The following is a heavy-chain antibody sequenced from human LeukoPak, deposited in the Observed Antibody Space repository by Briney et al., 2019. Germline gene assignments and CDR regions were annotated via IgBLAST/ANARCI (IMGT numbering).Heavy chain of an antibody. V-gene: IGHV3-48*02. CDR2: ISGSSSSSDGGAK. CDR3: ARGPGSDSWYIDY. D-gene: IGHD6-13*01. J-gene: IGHJ4*02. Sequence: GSLSLSYTSSGITFSTYSINWVRPAPGRGLEWDSYISGSSSSSDGGAKQYADPVKCRITISIANNKNSMYLQTNSLRDEDTAVYYCARGPGSDSWYIDYWGQGTLVSVSS. CDR1: GITFSTYS.